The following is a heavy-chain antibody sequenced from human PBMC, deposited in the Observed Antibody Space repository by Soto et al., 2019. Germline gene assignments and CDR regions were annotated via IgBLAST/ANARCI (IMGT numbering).Heavy chain of an antibody. CDR2: TSGSGGST. CDR1: GETFSSYA. J-gene: IGHJ4*02. V-gene: IGHV3-23*01. D-gene: IGHD1-1*01. CDR3: AIFLSTTGTTFPYFYY. Sequence: GGSLRLSCAASGETFSSYAMSWVRQAPGKGLEWVSATSGSGGSTYYADSVKGRFTISRDNSKTTLYLQMTSPRAEDTAVYYCAIFLSTTGTTFPYFYYWGQRSPVTVSP.